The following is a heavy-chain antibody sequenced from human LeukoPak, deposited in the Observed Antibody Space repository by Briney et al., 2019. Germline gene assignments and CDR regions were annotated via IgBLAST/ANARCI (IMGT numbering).Heavy chain of an antibody. CDR3: ARDLIAVRPGWFDP. CDR1: GYTFTTYG. J-gene: IGHJ5*02. CDR2: ISAYNGNT. V-gene: IGHV1-18*01. Sequence: ASVKVSCKASGYTFTTYGISGVRLAPGQGLEWMGWISAYNGNTNYAQQFQGRVTMTTDTSMSTAYMELRSLRSDDTAVYYCARDLIAVRPGWFDPWGQGSLVTVSS. D-gene: IGHD6-6*01.